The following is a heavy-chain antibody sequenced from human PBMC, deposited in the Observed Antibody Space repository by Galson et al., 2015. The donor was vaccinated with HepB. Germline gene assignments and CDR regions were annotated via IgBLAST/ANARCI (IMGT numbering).Heavy chain of an antibody. D-gene: IGHD3-10*01. CDR3: ARDHMGSGSYYFGLDY. V-gene: IGHV3-30-3*01. CDR2: ISYDESNK. Sequence: SLRLSCAASGFSFSSYVMHWVRQAPGKGLEWVAVISYDESNKYYADSVKGRFTISRDNSMNTLYLQMNSLRAEDTAVYYCARDHMGSGSYYFGLDYWGQGTLVTVSS. J-gene: IGHJ4*02. CDR1: GFSFSSYV.